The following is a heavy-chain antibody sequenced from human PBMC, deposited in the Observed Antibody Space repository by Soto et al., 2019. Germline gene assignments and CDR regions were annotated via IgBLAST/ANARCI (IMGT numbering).Heavy chain of an antibody. CDR3: AKRVNSGPGSQYFDY. J-gene: IGHJ4*02. CDR2: FRTSGDGGTT. CDR1: GFTFSSYS. Sequence: SLRLSCAASGFTFSSYSMSWVRQAPGKGLEWVSGFRTSGDGGTTYYADSVKGRFTISRDNSKNMLFLQMNCLRAEDTAIYYCAKRVNSGPGSQYFDYWGQGTLVTVSS. D-gene: IGHD3-10*01. V-gene: IGHV3-23*01.